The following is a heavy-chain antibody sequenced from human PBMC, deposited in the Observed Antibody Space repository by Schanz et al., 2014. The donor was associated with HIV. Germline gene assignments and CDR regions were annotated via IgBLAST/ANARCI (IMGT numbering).Heavy chain of an antibody. V-gene: IGHV3-21*01. CDR3: ARGSGPYYYYYGMDV. J-gene: IGHJ6*02. CDR2: ISSTSSDK. CDR1: GFTFSSYS. D-gene: IGHD3-10*01. Sequence: VQLVESGGGVVQPGRSLRLSCAASGFTFSSYSLNWVRQAPGKGLEWVSSISSTSSDKYYADSVKGRFTISRDNSKNTLYLQMNSLRAEDTAVYYCARGSGPYYYYYGMDVWGQGTTVTVSS.